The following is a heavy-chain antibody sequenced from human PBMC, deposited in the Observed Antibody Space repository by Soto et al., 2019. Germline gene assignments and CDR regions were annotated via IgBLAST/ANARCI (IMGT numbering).Heavy chain of an antibody. V-gene: IGHV3-74*01. CDR1: GFTFSYYW. J-gene: IGHJ3*01. CDR2: IHSDGSST. CDR3: ARGDRGAFDL. D-gene: IGHD1-26*01. Sequence: EVQLLESGGGLVQPGESLRLSCAASGFTFSYYWMHWVRQAPGMGLVWVSRIHSDGSSTTYADSVKGRFTISRDNARNTLYLQKKSLRAEDTAVSYCARGDRGAFDLWGRGTVLTVSS.